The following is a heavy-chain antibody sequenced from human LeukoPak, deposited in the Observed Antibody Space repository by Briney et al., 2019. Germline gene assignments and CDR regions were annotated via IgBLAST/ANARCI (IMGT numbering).Heavy chain of an antibody. J-gene: IGHJ4*02. Sequence: SETLSLTCTVSGGSISSGGYYWSWIRQHPGKGLEWIGYIYYSRTPSYTPSLKIRITISVDTSNNQLPLKLSSVTAADTAVYYCARESTVTNIFDYWGQGTLVTVSS. CDR3: ARESTVTNIFDY. V-gene: IGHV4-31*03. D-gene: IGHD4-17*01. CDR1: GGSISSGGYY. CDR2: IYYSRTP.